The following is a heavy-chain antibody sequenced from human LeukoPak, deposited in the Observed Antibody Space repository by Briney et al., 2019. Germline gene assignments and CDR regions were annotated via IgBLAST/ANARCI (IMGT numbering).Heavy chain of an antibody. Sequence: PSETLSLTCGVSGGSVTIYYWSWIRQSPGKGLEWLGDISHSEGTNYSPSLKSRVTISLDTSKNQFSLNLSSVTAADTAVYYCAAYGLGSSRRFDPWGQGTLVTVSS. D-gene: IGHD3-10*01. CDR2: ISHSEGT. J-gene: IGHJ5*02. CDR1: GGSVTIYY. V-gene: IGHV4-34*09. CDR3: AAYGLGSSRRFDP.